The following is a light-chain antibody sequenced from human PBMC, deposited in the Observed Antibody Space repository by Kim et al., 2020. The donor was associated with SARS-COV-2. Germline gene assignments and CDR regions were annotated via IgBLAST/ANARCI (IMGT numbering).Light chain of an antibody. CDR3: QSYDSSLSARV. V-gene: IGLV1-40*01. CDR1: GSNPGANYD. Sequence: QRVTSSCSGSGSNPGANYDVHWYQKLPGTAPRLLIYDNNNRPSGVPDRFSGSKGGTSASLAITGLQAEDEAEYYCQSYDSSLSARVFGGGTQLTVL. J-gene: IGLJ3*02. CDR2: DNN.